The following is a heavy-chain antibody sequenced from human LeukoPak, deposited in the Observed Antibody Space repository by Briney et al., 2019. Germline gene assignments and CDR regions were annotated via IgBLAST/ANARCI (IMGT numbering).Heavy chain of an antibody. CDR1: GFTVSNKY. D-gene: IGHD3-22*01. J-gene: IGHJ3*02. CDR3: ARGLSLSGYLDAFDI. Sequence: GGSLRLSCAASGFTVSNKYMTWVRQAPGKGLEWVPLIYSDGRTYYADSVKGRCTISRDNSKNTLYLQMNSLGVEDTAVYFCARGLSLSGYLDAFDIWGQGTMVTVSS. V-gene: IGHV3-53*01. CDR2: IYSDGRT.